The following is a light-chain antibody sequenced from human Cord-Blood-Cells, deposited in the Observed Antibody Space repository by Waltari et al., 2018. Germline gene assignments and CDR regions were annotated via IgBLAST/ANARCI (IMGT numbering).Light chain of an antibody. Sequence: AIRMTPSPSSLSASTGDRVTITCRASQGISSYLAWYQQKPGQAPKLLIYAASTLQSGVPSRFSGSGSGTDFTLTISCLQSEDFATYYCQQYYSYPTFGQGTRLEIK. V-gene: IGKV1-8*01. J-gene: IGKJ5*01. CDR2: AAS. CDR3: QQYYSYPT. CDR1: QGISSY.